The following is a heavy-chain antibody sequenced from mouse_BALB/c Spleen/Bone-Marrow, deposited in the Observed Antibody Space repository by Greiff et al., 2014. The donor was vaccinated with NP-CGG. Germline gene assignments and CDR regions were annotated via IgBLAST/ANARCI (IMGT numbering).Heavy chain of an antibody. V-gene: IGHV14-3*02. CDR3: ARGYYDYDLDY. CDR2: IDPANGNT. J-gene: IGHJ2*01. D-gene: IGHD2-4*01. Sequence: EVQLQQSGAELVKPGASVKFSCTASGFNIKDTYMHWVKQRPEQGLEWIGRIDPANGNTKYDPKFQGKATITADTSSNTAYLQLSSLTSEDTAVYYCARGYYDYDLDYWGQGTTLTVSS. CDR1: GFNIKDTY.